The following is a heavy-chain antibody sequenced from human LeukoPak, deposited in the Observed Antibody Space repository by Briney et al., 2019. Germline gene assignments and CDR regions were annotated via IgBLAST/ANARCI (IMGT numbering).Heavy chain of an antibody. V-gene: IGHV4-34*01. CDR2: INHSGST. Sequence: SETLSLTCTVSGGSISSYYWSWIRQPPGKGLEWIGEINHSGSTNYNPSLKSRVTISVDTSKNQFSLKLSSVTAADTAVYYCARRRHSWGLRLAWFDPWGQGTLVTVSS. CDR3: ARRRHSWGLRLAWFDP. D-gene: IGHD5-12*01. J-gene: IGHJ5*02. CDR1: GGSISSYY.